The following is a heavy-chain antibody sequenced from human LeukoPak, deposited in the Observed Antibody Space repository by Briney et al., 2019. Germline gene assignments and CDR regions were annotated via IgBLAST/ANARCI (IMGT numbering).Heavy chain of an antibody. CDR1: GGTFSSYA. CDR3: AREIGQGNWNRANYFDY. CDR2: IIPIFGTA. Sequence: GASVKVSCKASGGTFSSYAISWVRQAPGQGLEWMGGIIPIFGTANYAQKFQGRVTITTDESTSTAYMELSSLRSEDTAVYYCAREIGQGNWNRANYFDYWGQGTLVTVSS. V-gene: IGHV1-69*05. J-gene: IGHJ4*02. D-gene: IGHD1-1*01.